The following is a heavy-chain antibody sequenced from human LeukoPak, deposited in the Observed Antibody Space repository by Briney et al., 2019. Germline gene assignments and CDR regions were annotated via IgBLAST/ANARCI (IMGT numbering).Heavy chain of an antibody. CDR1: GDSVSSSGAA. CDR3: ARSAVAVYYGMDV. CDR2: TKYRAKWYN. D-gene: IGHD6-19*01. V-gene: IGHV6-1*01. Sequence: SQTLSLTCAISGDSVSSSGAAWNWIRQSPSRGLEWLGGTKYRAKWYNDYAASVKNRISINPDTSKNQFSLQMNSVTPEDTAVYYCARSAVAVYYGMDVWGQGTTVTVSS. J-gene: IGHJ6*02.